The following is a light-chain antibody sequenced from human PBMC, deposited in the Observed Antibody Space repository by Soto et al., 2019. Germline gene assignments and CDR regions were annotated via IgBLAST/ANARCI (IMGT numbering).Light chain of an antibody. V-gene: IGKV1-8*01. Sequence: AIRMTQSPSSFSASTGDRVTITCRASQGISSYLAWYQQKPGKAPKLLIYAASTLQSGVPSRFSGSGSGTDFTLTISCLQSEDFATYYCQQYYSYSYTFGQGPRWIS. CDR1: QGISSY. CDR2: AAS. J-gene: IGKJ2*01. CDR3: QQYYSYSYT.